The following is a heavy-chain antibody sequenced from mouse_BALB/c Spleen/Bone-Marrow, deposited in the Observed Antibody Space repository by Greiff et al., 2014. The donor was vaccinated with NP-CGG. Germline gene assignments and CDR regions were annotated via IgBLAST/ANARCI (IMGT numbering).Heavy chain of an antibody. V-gene: IGHV5-15*02. CDR3: ATIYYGNSYAMDY. D-gene: IGHD2-1*01. CDR2: ISNLAYSI. J-gene: IGHJ4*01. CDR1: GFTFSDYG. Sequence: EVKLVESGGGLVQPGGSRKLSCAASGFTFSDYGMAWVRQAPGKGPEWVAFISNLAYSIYYADTVTGRFTISRENAKNTLYLEMSRLRSEDTAMYYCATIYYGNSYAMDYWGQGTSVTVSS.